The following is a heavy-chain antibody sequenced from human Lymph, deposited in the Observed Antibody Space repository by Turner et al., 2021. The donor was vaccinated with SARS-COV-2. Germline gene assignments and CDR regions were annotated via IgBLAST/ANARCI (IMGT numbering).Heavy chain of an antibody. V-gene: IGHV1-24*01. D-gene: IGHD6-19*01. CDR2: VDPEDGAT. J-gene: IGHJ6*02. CDR3: ATDRKKWLVQTGDGMDV. Sequence: QVQLVQSGAEVKKPGASVKVSCKVSGYTLTALSMHWVRQAPGKGLEWMGGVDPEDGATIYAQKFQGRVTMTEDTSIDTVYMELSTLRSEDTAVYYCATDRKKWLVQTGDGMDVWGQGTTVTVSS. CDR1: GYTLTALS.